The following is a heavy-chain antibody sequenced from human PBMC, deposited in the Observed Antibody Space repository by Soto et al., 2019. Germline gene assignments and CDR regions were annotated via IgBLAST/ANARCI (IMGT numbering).Heavy chain of an antibody. CDR2: IKSNTDGGTT. D-gene: IGHD3-10*01. V-gene: IGHV3-15*07. Sequence: EVPLVESGGGLVQPGGSLRLSCAASGFAFSKAWMNWVRQAPGKGLEWVGHIKSNTDGGTTDYAAPVKGRFTISRDDSKNTLYLQMNSLKTEDTAMYYCATMGSYWGQGSLVTVSS. CDR3: ATMGSY. J-gene: IGHJ4*02. CDR1: GFAFSKAW.